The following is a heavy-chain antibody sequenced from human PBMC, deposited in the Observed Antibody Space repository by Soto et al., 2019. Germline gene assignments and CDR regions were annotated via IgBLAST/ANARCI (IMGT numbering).Heavy chain of an antibody. CDR1: GGSISSSSYY. Sequence: PSETLSLTCTVSGGSISSSSYYWGWIRQPPGKGLEWIGSIYYSGITYYNPSLKSRVTISVDTSKNQFSLKLSSVTAAGTAVYYCAMPDILDFCVLSRRNWYFDFWGPGTLGTVSS. CDR3: AMPDILDFCVLSRRNWYFDF. CDR2: IYYSGIT. J-gene: IGHJ2*01. D-gene: IGHD2-8*01. V-gene: IGHV4-39*01.